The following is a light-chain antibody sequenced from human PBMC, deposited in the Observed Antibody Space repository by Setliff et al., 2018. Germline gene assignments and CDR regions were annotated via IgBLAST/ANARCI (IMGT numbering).Light chain of an antibody. CDR1: SSNIGRRT. CDR3: AAWDDSLNAVV. J-gene: IGLJ2*01. CDR2: HDS. V-gene: IGLV1-44*01. Sequence: QSVLTQPPSASGTPEQRVSLSCSGSSSNIGRRTVSWYQQVPGTAPKLLIYHDSQRPSGVPDRFSGSKSGTSASLAISGLQSDDEADYYCAAWDDSLNAVVFGGGTKVTVL.